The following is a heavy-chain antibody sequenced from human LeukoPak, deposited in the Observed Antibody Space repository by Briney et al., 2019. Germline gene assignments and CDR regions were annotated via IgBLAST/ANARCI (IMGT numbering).Heavy chain of an antibody. CDR2: ISAYNGNT. Sequence: ASVKVSCKASGYTFTSYGISWVRQAPGQGLEWMGWISAYNGNTNYAQKLQGRVTMTTDTSTSTAYMELRSLRSDDTAVYYCASQYYDSSGYYYRKWGQGTLVTVPS. CDR3: ASQYYDSSGYYYRK. V-gene: IGHV1-18*01. J-gene: IGHJ4*02. D-gene: IGHD3-22*01. CDR1: GYTFTSYG.